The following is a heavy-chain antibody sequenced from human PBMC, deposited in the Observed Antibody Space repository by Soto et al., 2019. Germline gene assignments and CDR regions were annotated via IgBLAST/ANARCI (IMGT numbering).Heavy chain of an antibody. Sequence: PSETLSLTCTVSGGSISSSSYYWGGIRQPPGKGLEWIGSIYYSGSTYYNPSLKSRVTISVDTSKNQFSLKLSSVTAADTAVYYCAGTGITIFGVVDHNGMDVWGQGTTVT. CDR3: AGTGITIFGVVDHNGMDV. CDR2: IYYSGST. CDR1: GGSISSSSYY. D-gene: IGHD3-3*01. V-gene: IGHV4-39*01. J-gene: IGHJ6*02.